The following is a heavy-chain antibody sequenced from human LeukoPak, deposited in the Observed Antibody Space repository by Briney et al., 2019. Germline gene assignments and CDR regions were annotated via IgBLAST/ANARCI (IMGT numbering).Heavy chain of an antibody. V-gene: IGHV4-59*08. J-gene: IGHJ5*02. CDR3: ARSMAASGRVWFDP. D-gene: IGHD6-13*01. CDR1: GGFISTFY. Sequence: SETLSLTCTVSGGFISTFYWSWIRQPPGKGLEWIGYIDDSGSTNYNPSLKSRVTISVDTSKNQFSLNLSSVTAADTAVYYRARSMAASGRVWFDPWGQGTLVTVSS. CDR2: IDDSGST.